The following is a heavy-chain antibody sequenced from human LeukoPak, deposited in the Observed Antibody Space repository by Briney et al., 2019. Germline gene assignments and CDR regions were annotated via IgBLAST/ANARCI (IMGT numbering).Heavy chain of an antibody. V-gene: IGHV3-53*01. Sequence: GGPLRLSCAASGFTVSSNYMSWVRQAPGKGLEWVSVIYSGGSTYYADSVKGRFTISRDNSKNTLYLQMNSLRAEDTAVYYCARDNGYDIFDYWGQGTLVTVSS. J-gene: IGHJ4*02. CDR2: IYSGGST. D-gene: IGHD3-9*01. CDR1: GFTVSSNY. CDR3: ARDNGYDIFDY.